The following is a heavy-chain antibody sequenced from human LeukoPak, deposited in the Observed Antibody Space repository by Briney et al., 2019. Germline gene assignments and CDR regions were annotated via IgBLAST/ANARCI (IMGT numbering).Heavy chain of an antibody. J-gene: IGHJ4*02. CDR1: GGTFSSYA. D-gene: IGHD3-22*01. CDR2: IIPIFGTA. CDR3: AGHLYYYDSSGHWGYFDY. Sequence: ASVKVSCKASGGTFSSYAISWVRQAPGQGLEWMGRIIPIFGTANYAQKFQGRVTITTDESTSTAYMELSSLRSEGTAVYYCAGHLYYYDSSGHWGYFDYWGQGTLVTVSS. V-gene: IGHV1-69*05.